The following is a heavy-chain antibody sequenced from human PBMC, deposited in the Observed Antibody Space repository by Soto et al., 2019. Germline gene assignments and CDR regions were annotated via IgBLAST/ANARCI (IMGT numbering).Heavy chain of an antibody. V-gene: IGHV1-69*13. D-gene: IGHD2-15*01. CDR1: GGTFSSYA. CDR3: ARGYCSGGSCYYRRVYFDY. CDR2: IIPIFGTA. J-gene: IGHJ4*02. Sequence: ASVKVSCKASGGTFSSYAISWVRQAPGQGLEWMGGIIPIFGTANYAQKFQGRVTITAAESTSTAYMELSSLRSEETAVYYCARGYCSGGSCYYRRVYFDYWGQGTLVTVSS.